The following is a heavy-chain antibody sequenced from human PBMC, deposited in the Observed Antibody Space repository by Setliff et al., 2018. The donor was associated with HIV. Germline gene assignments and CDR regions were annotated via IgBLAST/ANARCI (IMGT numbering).Heavy chain of an antibody. CDR2: ISIGSGGAI. Sequence: PGGSLRLSCAASGFTFRNYKFNWVRQAPGRGLEWVSSISIGSGGAIDYADSVQGRFTISRDNSKNSLYLQMNSLRAEDTAVYYCARDITTCWDVWGQGTTVTVSS. D-gene: IGHD4-4*01. J-gene: IGHJ6*02. CDR3: ARDITTCWDV. CDR1: GFTFRNYK. V-gene: IGHV3-48*03.